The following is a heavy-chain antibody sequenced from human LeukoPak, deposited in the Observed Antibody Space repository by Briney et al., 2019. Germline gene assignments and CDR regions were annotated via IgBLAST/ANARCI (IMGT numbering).Heavy chain of an antibody. CDR1: GGSISNYY. CDR3: ARTTGRGVDDAFDI. Sequence: PSETLSLTCTVSGGSISNYYWTWIRQPPGQGLEWIGYVFHTGSTDYNPSLKSRVTTSIQTSKNQFSLRLSSMTAADTAVYYCARTTGRGVDDAFDIWGQGTMVTVSS. D-gene: IGHD3-9*01. J-gene: IGHJ3*02. V-gene: IGHV4-59*08. CDR2: VFHTGST.